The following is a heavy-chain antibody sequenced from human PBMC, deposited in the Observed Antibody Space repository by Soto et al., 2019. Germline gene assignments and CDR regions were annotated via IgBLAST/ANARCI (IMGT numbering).Heavy chain of an antibody. Sequence: ASVKVSCKASGYTFTSYVISWVRQAPGQGLEWMGWISAYNGNTNYAQKLQGRVTMTTDTSTSTAYMELRSLRSDDTAVYYCARDYDILTGYPDAFDIWGQGTRVTVS. CDR1: GYTFTSYV. J-gene: IGHJ3*02. CDR3: ARDYDILTGYPDAFDI. D-gene: IGHD3-9*01. V-gene: IGHV1-18*01. CDR2: ISAYNGNT.